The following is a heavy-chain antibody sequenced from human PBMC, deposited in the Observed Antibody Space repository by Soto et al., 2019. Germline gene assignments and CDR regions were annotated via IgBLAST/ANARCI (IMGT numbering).Heavy chain of an antibody. Sequence: EVQLVESGGGLIQPGGSLRLICAASGLSVTANYMTWVRQAPGKGLEWLSIIYRGGGTYYADSLKGRAIISRDGSRNTVFLQMTSLTAEDAGVYYCARRDDSETFDIWGRGTVI. D-gene: IGHD5-18*01. CDR1: GLSVTANY. V-gene: IGHV3-53*01. CDR2: IYRGGGT. J-gene: IGHJ3*02. CDR3: ARRDDSETFDI.